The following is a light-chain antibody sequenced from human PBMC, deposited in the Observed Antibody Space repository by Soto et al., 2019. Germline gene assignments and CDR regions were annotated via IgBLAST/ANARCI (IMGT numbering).Light chain of an antibody. Sequence: EVVLTQSPGTLSLSPGGRATLSCRASQSVSRRLAWYQQRPGQSRRLLISGASMRASGVPVRFIGSGSGTDFTLTITRLEPEDFAVYYCQQYGGSPITFGLGTRLEI. V-gene: IGKV3-20*01. CDR2: GAS. CDR3: QQYGGSPIT. J-gene: IGKJ5*01. CDR1: QSVSRR.